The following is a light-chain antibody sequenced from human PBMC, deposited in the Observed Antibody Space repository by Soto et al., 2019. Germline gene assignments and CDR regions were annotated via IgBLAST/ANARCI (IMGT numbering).Light chain of an antibody. J-gene: IGLJ2*01. CDR1: NIGVKS. V-gene: IGLV3-21*02. CDR2: DDS. CDR3: HVWDSGSDQGI. Sequence: SYELTQPPSVSVAPGQTARITCGGNNIGVKSVHWYQQKPGQAPVLVVYDDSARPLGIPARFSGSNSGNTATLTVSRVEGGDEADYSCHVWDSGSDQGIFGGGTKVTVL.